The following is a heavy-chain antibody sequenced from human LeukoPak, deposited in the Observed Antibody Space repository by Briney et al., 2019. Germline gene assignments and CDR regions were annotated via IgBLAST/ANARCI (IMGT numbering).Heavy chain of an antibody. V-gene: IGHV3-23*01. CDR1: GFTFSSYP. Sequence: GGSLRLSCAASGFTFSSYPMTWVRQAPGKGPEWVSFISDSGGITYYADSVKGRFTISRDNSKNTLYLQMNSLRAEDTAVYYCARADSSTWYSLNLIWGQGTMVTVSS. D-gene: IGHD6-13*01. J-gene: IGHJ3*02. CDR2: ISDSGGIT. CDR3: ARADSSTWYSLNLI.